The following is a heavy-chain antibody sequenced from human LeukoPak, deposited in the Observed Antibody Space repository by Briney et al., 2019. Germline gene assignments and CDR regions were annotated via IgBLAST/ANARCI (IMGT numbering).Heavy chain of an antibody. CDR1: GFSFRSHS. V-gene: IGHV3-48*01. D-gene: IGHD3/OR15-3a*01. CDR3: ARDQDWAFDY. Sequence: PGGSLRLSCAASGFSFRSHSMNWVRQAPGKGLEWVSYISGSSTTIDYADSAKGRFIISRDNAKKSLYLQMNNLRAEDTAVYYCARDQDWAFDYWGQGILVTVSS. J-gene: IGHJ4*02. CDR2: ISGSSTTI.